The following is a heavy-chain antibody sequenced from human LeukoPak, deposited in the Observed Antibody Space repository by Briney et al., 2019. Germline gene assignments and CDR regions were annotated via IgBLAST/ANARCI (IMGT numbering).Heavy chain of an antibody. CDR2: ISYDGSNK. D-gene: IGHD5-24*01. Sequence: PGGSLRLSCAASGFTFSSYGMHWVRQAPGKGLEWVAVISYDGSNKYYADSVKGRFTISRDNSKNTLYLQMNSLSAEDTALYYCAIRWLQRDLLAYFDYWGQGTLVTVSS. J-gene: IGHJ4*02. CDR1: GFTFSSYG. V-gene: IGHV3-30*03. CDR3: AIRWLQRDLLAYFDY.